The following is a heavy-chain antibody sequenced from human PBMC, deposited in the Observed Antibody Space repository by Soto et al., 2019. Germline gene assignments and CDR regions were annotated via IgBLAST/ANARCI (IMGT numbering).Heavy chain of an antibody. CDR1: SGSISGYN. CDR2: INYSGST. Sequence: SETLSLTCTVSSGSISGYNWNWVRQPPGKGLEWIGFINYSGSTHYNPSLKSRVTISLDTSKNQFSLKLNSVTAADTAVYCCARENYYALDYWGPGTLVTVSS. CDR3: ARENYYALDY. D-gene: IGHD3-10*01. V-gene: IGHV4-59*01. J-gene: IGHJ4*02.